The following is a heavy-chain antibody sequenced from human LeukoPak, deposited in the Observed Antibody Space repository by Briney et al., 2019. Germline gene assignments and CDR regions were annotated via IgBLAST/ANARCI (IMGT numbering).Heavy chain of an antibody. CDR3: ARGEYSSGWYGKYFQH. J-gene: IGHJ1*01. V-gene: IGHV4-34*01. Sequence: ASETLSLTCAVYGGSFSGYYWSWIRQPPGKGLEWIGEINHSGSTNYNPSLKSRVTISVDTSKNQFSLKLSSVTAADTAVYYCARGEYSSGWYGKYFQHWGQGTLVTVSS. CDR2: INHSGST. CDR1: GGSFSGYY. D-gene: IGHD6-19*01.